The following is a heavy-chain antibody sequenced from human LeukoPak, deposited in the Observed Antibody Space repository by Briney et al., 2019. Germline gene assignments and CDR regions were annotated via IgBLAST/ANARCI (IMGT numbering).Heavy chain of an antibody. D-gene: IGHD3-10*01. CDR3: ARDRAPEFRAFDI. CDR1: GGTFSSYA. Sequence: SVKVSCKASGGTFSSYAISWVRHAPGQGFEWMGRIIPILGIANYAQKFQGRVTITADKSRSTAYMELSSLRSEDTAVYHCARDRAPEFRAFDIWGQGTMVTVSS. V-gene: IGHV1-69*04. J-gene: IGHJ3*02. CDR2: IIPILGIA.